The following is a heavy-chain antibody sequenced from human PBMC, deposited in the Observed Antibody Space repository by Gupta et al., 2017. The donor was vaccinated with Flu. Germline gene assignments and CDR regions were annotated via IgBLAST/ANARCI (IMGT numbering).Heavy chain of an antibody. Sequence: QVQLQESGPGLVKPSETLSLTCTVSGGSISSYYWSWIRQPPGKGLEWIGYIYYSGSTNYNPSLKSRVTISVDTSKNQFSLKLSSVTAADTAVYYCARDRWYYGSGSYQYYYGMDVWGQGTTVTVSS. J-gene: IGHJ6*02. CDR2: IYYSGST. CDR1: GGSISSYY. V-gene: IGHV4-59*01. D-gene: IGHD3-10*01. CDR3: ARDRWYYGSGSYQYYYGMDV.